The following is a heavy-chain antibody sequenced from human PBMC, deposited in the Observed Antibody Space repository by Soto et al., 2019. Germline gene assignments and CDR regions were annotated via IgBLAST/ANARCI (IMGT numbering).Heavy chain of an antibody. CDR3: ARRFPVQYDILTGYYNSWFDP. J-gene: IGHJ5*02. Sequence: SETLSLTCDVSGDSINSVGHSWNWIRQPPGKGLEWIGSIYHRGSYYYNPSLKSRVTISVDTSKNQFSLKLSSVTAADTAVYYCARRFPVQYDILTGYYNSWFDPWGQGTLVTVSS. CDR2: IYHRGSY. CDR1: GDSINSVGHS. D-gene: IGHD3-9*01. V-gene: IGHV4-30-2*02.